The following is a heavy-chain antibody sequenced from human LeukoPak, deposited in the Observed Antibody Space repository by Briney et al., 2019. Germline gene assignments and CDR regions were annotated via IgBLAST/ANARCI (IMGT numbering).Heavy chain of an antibody. D-gene: IGHD2-15*01. CDR1: GGSISSSSYY. J-gene: IGHJ4*02. CDR3: AREPLIHCSGGSCYSGGFDY. CDR2: IYYSGST. V-gene: IGHV4-39*07. Sequence: SETLSLTCTVSGGSISSSSYYWGWIRQPPGKGLEWIGSIYYSGSTYYNPSLKSRVTISVDTSKNQFSLKLSSVTAADTAVYYCAREPLIHCSGGSCYSGGFDYWGQGTLVTVSS.